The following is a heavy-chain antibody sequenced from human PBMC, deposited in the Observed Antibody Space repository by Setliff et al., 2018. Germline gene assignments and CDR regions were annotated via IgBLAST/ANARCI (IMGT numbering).Heavy chain of an antibody. CDR3: ARGAPYNTGWYGFDP. CDR1: GFTFSSHG. V-gene: IGHV3-48*01. CDR2: ISTSSSTI. J-gene: IGHJ5*02. D-gene: IGHD6-19*01. Sequence: GGSLRLSCVASGFTFSSHGMTWVRLAPGKGLEWISYISTSSSTIYYADSVKGRFTISRDKANHTLYLQMNSLRADDTAVYYCARGAPYNTGWYGFDPWGQGTLVTVSS.